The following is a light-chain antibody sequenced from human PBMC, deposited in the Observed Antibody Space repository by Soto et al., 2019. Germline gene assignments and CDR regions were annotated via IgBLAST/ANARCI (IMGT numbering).Light chain of an antibody. J-gene: IGKJ3*01. V-gene: IGKV3-15*01. Sequence: EIVMTQSPATLSVSPGERATLSCSASQSVSSNLAWYQQKPGQAPRLLIYGASTRATGIPARFSGSGSGTAFTLTISSLHSEDFAVYYCQQYNNWPFTFGPGTKVYIK. CDR3: QQYNNWPFT. CDR2: GAS. CDR1: QSVSSN.